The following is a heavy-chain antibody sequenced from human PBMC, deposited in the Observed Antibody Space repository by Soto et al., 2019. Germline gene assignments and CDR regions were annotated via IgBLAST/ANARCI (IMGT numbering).Heavy chain of an antibody. CDR2: ISYDGSNK. D-gene: IGHD3-22*01. Sequence: GGSLRLSCAASGFNFCSFGMHWVRQAPGKGLEWVALISYDGSNKYYADSVKGRFTISRDSSKNTLFLQLNSLRAEDTAVYYCAKPASNYYDSGGFLFANWGQGTLVTVSS. CDR3: AKPASNYYDSGGFLFAN. CDR1: GFNFCSFG. J-gene: IGHJ1*01. V-gene: IGHV3-30*18.